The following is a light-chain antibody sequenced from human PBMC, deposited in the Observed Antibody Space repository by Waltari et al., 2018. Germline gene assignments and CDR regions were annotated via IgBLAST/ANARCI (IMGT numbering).Light chain of an antibody. CDR2: DVS. J-gene: IGKJ1*01. V-gene: IGKV1-5*01. Sequence: DIQMTQSPSTLPASVGDRVTITCRASQSIGRGLAWYQQKPGKAPKLLIYDVSTLESGVPSRFSGRGSASEFTLTISALQPDDFATYYCQQYNDFWRTFGQGTKVDIK. CDR3: QQYNDFWRT. CDR1: QSIGRG.